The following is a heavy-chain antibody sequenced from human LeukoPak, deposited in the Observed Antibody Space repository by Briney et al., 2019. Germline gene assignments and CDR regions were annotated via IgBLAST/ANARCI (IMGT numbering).Heavy chain of an antibody. Sequence: SETLSLTCTVSGGSISSYYWSWIRQPPGKGLEWIGYIYYSGSTNYNPPLKSRVTISVDTSKNQFSLKLSSVTAADTAVYYCARDEWEDAFDIWGQGTMVTVSS. J-gene: IGHJ3*02. CDR2: IYYSGST. CDR3: ARDEWEDAFDI. CDR1: GGSISSYY. D-gene: IGHD1-26*01. V-gene: IGHV4-59*01.